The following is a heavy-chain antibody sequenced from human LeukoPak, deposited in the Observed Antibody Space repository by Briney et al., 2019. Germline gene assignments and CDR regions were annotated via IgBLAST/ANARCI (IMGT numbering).Heavy chain of an antibody. Sequence: SETLSLTCTVSGGSISNYYWAWIRQPPGKGLEWIASGDYSGGTYYNPSLESRVAISADMSKNQFSLKLTSVTGADTAVHCAGERGEEYSSGWYKRNYFDNWGQGIRVTVSS. CDR2: GDYSGGT. CDR1: GGSISNYY. V-gene: IGHV4-39*07. CDR3: AGERGEEYSSGWYKRNYFDN. D-gene: IGHD6-19*01. J-gene: IGHJ4*02.